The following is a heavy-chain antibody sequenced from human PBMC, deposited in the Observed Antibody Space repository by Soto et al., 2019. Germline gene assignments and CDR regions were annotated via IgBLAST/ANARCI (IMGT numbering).Heavy chain of an antibody. V-gene: IGHV1-69*01. Sequence: QVQLVQSGAEVKKPGSSVKVSCNASGGTFSSYSINWVRQAPGQGLEWMGEIIPIFGTANYAQKFQGRVTINADESTSTAYMELSSLRSEDTAVYYCARDGGRHSGGIDYWGQGTLVTVSS. CDR1: GGTFSSYS. CDR3: ARDGGRHSGGIDY. J-gene: IGHJ4*02. CDR2: IIPIFGTA. D-gene: IGHD1-26*01.